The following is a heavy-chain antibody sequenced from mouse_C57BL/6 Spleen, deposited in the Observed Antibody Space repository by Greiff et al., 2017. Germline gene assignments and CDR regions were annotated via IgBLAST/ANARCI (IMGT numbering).Heavy chain of an antibody. CDR3: AKRGYRGYAMDY. Sequence: VQLQQPGAELVRPGSSVKLSCKASGYTFTSYWMHWVKQRPIQGLEWIGNIDPSDSETHYNQKFKDKATLTVDKSSSTAYMQLSSLTSEDSAVYYCAKRGYRGYAMDYWGKGTSVTVSS. D-gene: IGHD2-12*01. V-gene: IGHV1-52*01. J-gene: IGHJ4*01. CDR1: GYTFTSYW. CDR2: IDPSDSET.